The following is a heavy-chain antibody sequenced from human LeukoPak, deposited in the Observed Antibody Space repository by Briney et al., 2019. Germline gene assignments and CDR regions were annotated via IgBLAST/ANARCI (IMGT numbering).Heavy chain of an antibody. V-gene: IGHV3-21*01. CDR3: ARGGRYDAFDI. CDR2: ISSSSSYI. J-gene: IGHJ3*02. Sequence: PGGSLRLSCAASGFTLSSYSRTWVPRAPGRGLEGVSSISSSSSYIYYADSVKGRFTISRDNAKNSLYLQMNSLRAEDTAVYYCARGGRYDAFDIWGQGTMVTVSS. D-gene: IGHD3-16*01. CDR1: GFTLSSYS.